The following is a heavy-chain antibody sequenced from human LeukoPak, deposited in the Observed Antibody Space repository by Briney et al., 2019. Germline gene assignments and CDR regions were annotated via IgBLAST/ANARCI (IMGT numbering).Heavy chain of an antibody. D-gene: IGHD5-18*01. CDR1: GGSINGYY. CDR3: ARGVGIQRWSFFFDH. CDR2: IDYAGGT. V-gene: IGHV4-59*01. J-gene: IGHJ4*02. Sequence: SETLSLTCTVSGGSINGYYWTWIRQPPGKGLEWIGYIDYAGGTDYNPSLKSRVTFSLDTTNNQISLHLNSMTAADTAMYYCARGVGIQRWSFFFDHWGQGTPVPVSS.